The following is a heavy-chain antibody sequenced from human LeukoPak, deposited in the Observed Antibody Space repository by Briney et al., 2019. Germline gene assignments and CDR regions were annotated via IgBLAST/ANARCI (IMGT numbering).Heavy chain of an antibody. Sequence: SETLSLTCTVSGGSISSSSYYWGWIRQPAGKGLEWIGRIYTSGSTNYNPSLKSRVTISVDTSKNQFSLKLSSVTAADTAVYYCARGLRGWEGWFDPWGQGTLVTVSS. V-gene: IGHV4-61*02. CDR1: GGSISSSSYY. D-gene: IGHD1-26*01. CDR2: IYTSGST. CDR3: ARGLRGWEGWFDP. J-gene: IGHJ5*02.